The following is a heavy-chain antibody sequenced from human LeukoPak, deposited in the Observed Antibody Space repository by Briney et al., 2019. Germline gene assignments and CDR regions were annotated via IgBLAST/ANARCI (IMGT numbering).Heavy chain of an antibody. V-gene: IGHV3-74*01. Sequence: PGGSLRPSCAASGFTFSSYWMHWVRQAPGKGLVWVSHINSDGSSTTYADSVKGRFTISRDNSKNTLYLQMNSLRAEDTAVYYCAKKLWYVGPISPAFDIWGQGTMVTVSS. CDR3: AKKLWYVGPISPAFDI. D-gene: IGHD6-13*01. CDR2: INSDGSST. CDR1: GFTFSSYW. J-gene: IGHJ3*02.